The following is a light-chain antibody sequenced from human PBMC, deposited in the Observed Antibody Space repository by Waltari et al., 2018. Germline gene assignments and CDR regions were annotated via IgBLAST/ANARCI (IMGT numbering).Light chain of an antibody. Sequence: DIQMTQSPSSLSASVGDRATITCRASQSLSNYLNWYQQKPGKAPKLLIYGASNLQSGVPSRFSGSGSATDFTLTISSLQPDDFATYYCQQSYSGYTFGQGTKLEIK. CDR3: QQSYSGYT. J-gene: IGKJ2*01. V-gene: IGKV1-39*01. CDR1: QSLSNY. CDR2: GAS.